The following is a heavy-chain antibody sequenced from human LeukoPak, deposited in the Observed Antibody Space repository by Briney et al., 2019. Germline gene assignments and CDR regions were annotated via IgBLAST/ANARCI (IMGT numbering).Heavy chain of an antibody. V-gene: IGHV3-30*02. Sequence: GGSLRLSCAASGFTFSSYGMHWVRQAPGKGLEWVAFIRYDGSNKYYADSVKGRFTISRDNSKNTLYLQMNSLRAEDTAVYYCAKAVDSSGWYGYYYYYMDVWGKGITVTISS. D-gene: IGHD6-19*01. CDR2: IRYDGSNK. CDR1: GFTFSSYG. J-gene: IGHJ6*03. CDR3: AKAVDSSGWYGYYYYYMDV.